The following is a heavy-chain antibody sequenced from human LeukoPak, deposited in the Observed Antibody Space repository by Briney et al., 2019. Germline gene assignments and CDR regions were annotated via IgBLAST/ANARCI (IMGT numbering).Heavy chain of an antibody. V-gene: IGHV4-59*12. J-gene: IGHJ6*03. D-gene: IGHD6-6*01. CDR2: IFYSGNT. CDR1: GGSISSYY. Sequence: ASETLSLTCTVSGGSISSYYWNWIRQPPGKGLEWIGYIFYSGNTRYNPSLRSRVSISVDTSKNQFSLKLSSVTAADTAVYYCARDWGVSARPGYMDVWGKGTTVTVSS. CDR3: ARDWGVSARPGYMDV.